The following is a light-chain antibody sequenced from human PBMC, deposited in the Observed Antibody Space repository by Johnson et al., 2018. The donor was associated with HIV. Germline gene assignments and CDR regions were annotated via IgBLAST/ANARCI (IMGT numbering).Light chain of an antibody. CDR3: GAWDSTLNAYV. V-gene: IGLV1-51*01. J-gene: IGLJ1*01. Sequence: QSVLTQPPSVSAAPGQKVTISCFGSDSNIGNNYVSWYQQLPGTAPKLLIYDNNKRPSGIPDRFSGSKSGTSATLGITGLQTGDEGDYFCGAWDSTLNAYVFGTGTKVTVL. CDR2: DNN. CDR1: DSNIGNNY.